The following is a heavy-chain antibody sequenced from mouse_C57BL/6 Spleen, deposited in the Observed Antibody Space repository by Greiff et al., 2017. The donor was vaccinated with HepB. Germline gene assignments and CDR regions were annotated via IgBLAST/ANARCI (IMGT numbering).Heavy chain of an antibody. CDR3: AREDDYGGAY. J-gene: IGHJ3*01. V-gene: IGHV3-6*01. D-gene: IGHD2-4*01. Sequence: VQLKQSGPGLVKPSQSLSLTCSVTGYSITSGYYWNWIRQFPGNKLEWMGYISYDGSNNYNPSLKNRISITRDTSKNQFFLKLNSVTTEDTATYYCAREDDYGGAYWGQGTLVTVSA. CDR1: GYSITSGYY. CDR2: ISYDGSN.